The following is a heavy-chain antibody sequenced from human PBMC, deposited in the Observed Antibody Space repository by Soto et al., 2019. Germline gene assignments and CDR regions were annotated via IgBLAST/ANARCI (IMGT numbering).Heavy chain of an antibody. CDR2: IIPIFGTA. D-gene: IGHD3-3*01. Sequence: QVQLVQSGAEVKKPGSSVKVSCKASGGTFSSYAISWVRQAPGQGLEWMGGIIPIFGTANYAQKFQGRVTITADESTSTAYMELSSLRSEDTAVYYCAITGYRIKIFGRYGMDVWGQGTTVTVSS. CDR3: AITGYRIKIFGRYGMDV. J-gene: IGHJ6*02. V-gene: IGHV1-69*01. CDR1: GGTFSSYA.